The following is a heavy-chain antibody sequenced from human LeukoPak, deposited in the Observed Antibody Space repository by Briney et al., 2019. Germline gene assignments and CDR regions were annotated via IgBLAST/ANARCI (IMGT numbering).Heavy chain of an antibody. CDR3: AKSEVYYFGTSGGFDS. D-gene: IGHD3-22*01. CDR2: ISYDGSSE. CDR1: GFTFGTFG. V-gene: IGHV3-30*18. Sequence: GGSLRLSCAASGFTFGTFGMHWVRQAPGKGLEWVAFISYDGSSEYDADSVKGRFTISRDNSENTVYLQMNSLRAEDTAVYYCAKSEVYYFGTSGGFDSWGQGTLVTVSS. J-gene: IGHJ4*02.